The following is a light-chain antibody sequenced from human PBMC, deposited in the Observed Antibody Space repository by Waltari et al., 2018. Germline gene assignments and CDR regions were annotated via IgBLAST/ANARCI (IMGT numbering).Light chain of an antibody. CDR2: DAS. Sequence: AIQLTQSPSSLSASVGDRVPITCRASQGVSSALAWYQQEPGKAPKLLIYDASSLDSGVPSRFSGSGSGTDFTLTISSLQPEDFATYYCQQFKTYPLAFGQGTRLEIK. V-gene: IGKV1-13*02. CDR1: QGVSSA. J-gene: IGKJ5*01. CDR3: QQFKTYPLA.